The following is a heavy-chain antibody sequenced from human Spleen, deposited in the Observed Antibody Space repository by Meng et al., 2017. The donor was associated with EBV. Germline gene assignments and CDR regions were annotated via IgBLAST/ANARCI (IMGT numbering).Heavy chain of an antibody. V-gene: IGHV4-34*01. CDR2: INHSGST. CDR1: DTFFSGYF. CDR3: AGGDDDSGGYYYL. J-gene: IGHJ4*02. Sequence: QVHVQQWGARLFKPSETLSLTCAVYDTFFSGYFWSWIRQSPGKRLEWIGEINHSGSTSYNPSLKSRVTMSVDTSKNQISLKVRSVTAADTAVYYCAGGDDDSGGYYYLWGQGALVTVSS. D-gene: IGHD3-22*01.